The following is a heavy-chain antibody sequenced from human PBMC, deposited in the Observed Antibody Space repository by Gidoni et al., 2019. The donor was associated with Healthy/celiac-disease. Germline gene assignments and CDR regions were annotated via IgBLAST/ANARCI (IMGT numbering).Heavy chain of an antibody. D-gene: IGHD6-19*01. CDR3: ARRWEIAVGIG. Sequence: HLQLQDSGPGLVKPSETLSLTCTVSGGSISSSSYYWGWIRQPPGKGLEWSGSIYYSGSTYYNPSLKSRVTISVDTSKNQFSLKLSSVTAADTAVYYCARRWEIAVGIGWGQGTLVTVSS. CDR2: IYYSGST. V-gene: IGHV4-39*01. J-gene: IGHJ4*02. CDR1: GGSISSSSYY.